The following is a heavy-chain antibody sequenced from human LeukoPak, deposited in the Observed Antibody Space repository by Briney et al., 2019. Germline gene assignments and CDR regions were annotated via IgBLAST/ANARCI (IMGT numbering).Heavy chain of an antibody. CDR1: GGSISSYY. V-gene: IGHV4-59*12. J-gene: IGHJ4*02. CDR3: ARSLGYFDY. Sequence: SETLSLTCTVSGGSISSYYWSWIRQPPGKGLEWIGYIYYSGSTNYNPSLKSRVTISVDASKNQFSLKLSSVTAADTAVYYCARSLGYFDYWGQGTLVTVSS. D-gene: IGHD7-27*01. CDR2: IYYSGST.